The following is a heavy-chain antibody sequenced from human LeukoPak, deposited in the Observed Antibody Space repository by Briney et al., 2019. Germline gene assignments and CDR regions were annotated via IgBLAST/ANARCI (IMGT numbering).Heavy chain of an antibody. CDR1: GYSFTSYW. D-gene: IGHD2/OR15-2a*01. J-gene: IGHJ4*02. CDR2: IYPGDSDT. V-gene: IGHV5-51*01. CDR3: ICGNRMEFDY. Sequence: GESLKISCKGSGYSFTSYWIGWVRQTPGKGLEWMGLIYPGDSDTRYSPSFQGQVTISADKSINTAYLQWSSLKASDTAMYYCICGNRMEFDYWGQGTLVTVSS.